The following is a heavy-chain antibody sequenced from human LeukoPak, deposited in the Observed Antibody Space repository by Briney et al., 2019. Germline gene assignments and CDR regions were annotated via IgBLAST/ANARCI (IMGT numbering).Heavy chain of an antibody. D-gene: IGHD1-20*01. CDR3: ARDISGTGGFDP. CDR2: VSYDGSDK. J-gene: IGHJ5*02. V-gene: IGHV3-30-3*01. Sequence: GRSLRLSCAASGFTFSTCAMHWVRQAPGKGLEWVAVVSYDGSDKYYADSVKGRFTISGDNSKNTVYLQMNSLRAEDTAVYYCARDISGTGGFDPRGQGTLVTVSS. CDR1: GFTFSTCA.